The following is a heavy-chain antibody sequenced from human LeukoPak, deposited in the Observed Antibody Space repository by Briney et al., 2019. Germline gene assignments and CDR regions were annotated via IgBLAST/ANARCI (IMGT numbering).Heavy chain of an antibody. V-gene: IGHV3-7*01. D-gene: IGHD3-22*01. CDR2: IKQDGSEK. Sequence: PGGSLRLSCAASGFTFSSYWMSWVRQAPGKGLEWVANIKQDGSEKYYVDSVKGRFTISRDNAKNSLYLQMNSLRAEDTAVYYCARDSWDYYDSSGVFDYWGQGTLVTVSS. CDR1: GFTFSSYW. J-gene: IGHJ4*02. CDR3: ARDSWDYYDSSGVFDY.